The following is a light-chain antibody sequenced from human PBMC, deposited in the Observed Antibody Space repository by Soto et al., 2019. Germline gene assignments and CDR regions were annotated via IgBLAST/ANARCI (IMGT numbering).Light chain of an antibody. CDR1: SSDVGGYNY. V-gene: IGLV2-14*01. Sequence: QSALTQPASVSGSPGQSITISCTGTSSDVGGYNYVSWYQQHPGKAPKLMIYDVSNRPSGVSNRFSGSKSGNTASLIISGLQAEDEADYYCSSYTISSTPYVFGIGTKLTVL. J-gene: IGLJ1*01. CDR3: SSYTISSTPYV. CDR2: DVS.